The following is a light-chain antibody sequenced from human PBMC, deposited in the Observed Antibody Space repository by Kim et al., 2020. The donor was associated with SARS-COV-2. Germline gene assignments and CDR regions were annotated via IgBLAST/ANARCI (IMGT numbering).Light chain of an antibody. Sequence: SYELTQPPSLSVSPGQTASITCSGDKLGNKYTSWYQQKPGQSPVLVIYQDAWRPSGIPERFSGSSTGNTATLTISGTQAMDEADSYCQAWDSTTAVVFGGGTQLTVL. V-gene: IGLV3-1*01. CDR2: QDA. CDR1: KLGNKY. J-gene: IGLJ3*02. CDR3: QAWDSTTAVV.